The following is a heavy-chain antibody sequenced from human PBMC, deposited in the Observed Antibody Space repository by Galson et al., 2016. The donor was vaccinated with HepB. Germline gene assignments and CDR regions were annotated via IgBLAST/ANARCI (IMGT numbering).Heavy chain of an antibody. CDR2: TYYRSRWYS. CDR1: GDSVSSNSAT. J-gene: IGHJ6*02. Sequence: CAISGDSVSSNSATWNWIRLSPSRGLEWLGRTYYRSRWYSDYALSVKSRITINADASKSQFSLRLNSVTPEDTAVYYCARRTGNGFDVWGQGTTVTVYS. V-gene: IGHV6-1*01. CDR3: ARRTGNGFDV. D-gene: IGHD1-1*01.